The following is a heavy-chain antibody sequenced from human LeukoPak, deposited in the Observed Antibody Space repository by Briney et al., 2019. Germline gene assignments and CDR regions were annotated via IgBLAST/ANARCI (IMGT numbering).Heavy chain of an antibody. V-gene: IGHV4-59*01. CDR1: GGSISSYY. J-gene: IGHJ5*02. CDR2: IYYSGST. D-gene: IGHD2-2*01. CDR3: AGLLGYCSSTSRYHWFDP. Sequence: YPSETLSLTCTVSGGSISSYYWSWIRQPPGKGLEWIGYIYYSGSTNYNPSLKSRVTISVDTSKNQFSLKLSSVTAADTAVYYCAGLLGYCSSTSRYHWFDPWGQGTLVTVSS.